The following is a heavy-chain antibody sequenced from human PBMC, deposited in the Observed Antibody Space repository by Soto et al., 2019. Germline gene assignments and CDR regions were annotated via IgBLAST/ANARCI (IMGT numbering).Heavy chain of an antibody. V-gene: IGHV1-8*01. CDR2: MNPNSGNT. CDR3: ARGRYCSSTSCYYYYYYGMDV. CDR1: GYTFTSYD. J-gene: IGHJ6*02. D-gene: IGHD2-2*01. Sequence: ASVKVSCKASGYTFTSYDINWVRQATGQGLEWMGWMNPNSGNTGYAQKFQGRVTMTRNTSISTAYVELSSLRSEDTAVYYCARGRYCSSTSCYYYYYYGMDVWGQGTTVTVSS.